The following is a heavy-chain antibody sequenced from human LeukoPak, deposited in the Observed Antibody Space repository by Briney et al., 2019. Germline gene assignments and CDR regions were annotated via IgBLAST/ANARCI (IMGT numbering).Heavy chain of an antibody. CDR1: GYTFTSYG. D-gene: IGHD2-2*01. Sequence: ASVKVSCKASGYTFTSYGISWVRQAPGQGLEWMGWISAYNGNTNYAQKLQGRVTMTTDTSTSTAYMELRSLRSDDTAVYYCVRAYCSSTSCLDNNWFDPWGQGTLVTVSS. CDR3: VRAYCSSTSCLDNNWFDP. J-gene: IGHJ5*02. CDR2: ISAYNGNT. V-gene: IGHV1-18*01.